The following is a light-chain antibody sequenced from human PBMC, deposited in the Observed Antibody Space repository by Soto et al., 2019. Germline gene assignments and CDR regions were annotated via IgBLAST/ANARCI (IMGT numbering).Light chain of an antibody. CDR1: QSVSSN. Sequence: EIVMTQSPATLSVSPGERATLSCRASQSVSSNLAWYQQKPGQAPRLLIYGASTRATGIPARFSGSGSGTEFTLTISSLQAEDFAVYYCQQYNNWPRGTLGQGTKVEIQ. CDR3: QQYNNWPRGT. V-gene: IGKV3-15*01. J-gene: IGKJ1*01. CDR2: GAS.